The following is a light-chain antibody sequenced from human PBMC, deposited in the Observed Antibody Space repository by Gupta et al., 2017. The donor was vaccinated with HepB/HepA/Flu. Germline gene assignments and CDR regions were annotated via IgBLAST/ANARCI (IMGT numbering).Light chain of an antibody. V-gene: IGKV1-6*01. Sequence: AIQMTQSPSSLSVFVGDRVTITCRASQDIRNELGWCQQRPGKAPRVLIYAASSLQRGVPSRFSGSGSGTNFTLTISSLQPEDFATYYCLQHYNYPLTFGGGTKVEIK. CDR2: AAS. J-gene: IGKJ4*01. CDR1: QDIRNE. CDR3: LQHYNYPLT.